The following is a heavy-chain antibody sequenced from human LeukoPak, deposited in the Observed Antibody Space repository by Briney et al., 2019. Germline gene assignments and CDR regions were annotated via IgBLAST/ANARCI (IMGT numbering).Heavy chain of an antibody. V-gene: IGHV4-34*01. CDR2: INDYTGNT. CDR3: ARGRVAKIVVVHSFHYGMDV. D-gene: IGHD3-22*01. J-gene: IGHJ6*02. CDR1: VGSFTDYF. Sequence: SETLSLTCDVFVGSFTDYFWTWIRQSPGKGLEWIGEINDYTGNTNYNPSLNSRVSISLEKSKNQFSLELRSVTAADTAVYYCARGRVAKIVVVHSFHYGMDVWGQGTTVTVSS.